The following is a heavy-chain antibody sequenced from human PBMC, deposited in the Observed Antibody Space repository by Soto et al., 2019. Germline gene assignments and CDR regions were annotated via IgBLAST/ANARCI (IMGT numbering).Heavy chain of an antibody. CDR1: GFTFSSYA. J-gene: IGHJ4*02. CDR3: ANPPTSSIYPY. CDR2: ISGSGGST. D-gene: IGHD1-26*01. V-gene: IGHV3-23*01. Sequence: LRLSCAASGFTFSSYAMSWVRQAPGKGLEWVSAISGSGGSTYYADSVKGRFTISRDNSKNTLYLQMNSLRAEDTAVYYCANPPTSSIYPYWGQGTLVTVSS.